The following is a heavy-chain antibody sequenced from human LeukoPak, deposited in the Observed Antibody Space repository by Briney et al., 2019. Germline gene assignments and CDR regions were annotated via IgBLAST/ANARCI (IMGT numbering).Heavy chain of an antibody. Sequence: SETLSLTCSVSGDSISSSSYYWGWIRQPPGKGLEWIGSIYYSGSTYYNPSLKSRVTISVDTSKNQFSLKLSSVTAADTAVYYCARQGYSSSWFDPWGQGTLVTVFS. V-gene: IGHV4-39*01. D-gene: IGHD6-13*01. CDR2: IYYSGST. CDR1: GDSISSSSYY. J-gene: IGHJ5*02. CDR3: ARQGYSSSWFDP.